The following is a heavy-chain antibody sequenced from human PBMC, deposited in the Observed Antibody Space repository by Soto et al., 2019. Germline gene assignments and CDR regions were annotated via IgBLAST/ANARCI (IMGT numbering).Heavy chain of an antibody. D-gene: IGHD3-22*01. CDR1: GYTFTSYG. Sequence: AKASCKASGYTFTSYGISWLRQAPGEGLEGMGGISAYNGNTNYAQKLQGRVTITTDTSTSTAYMELRSLRSDATAVYYCARDLGIVVVMNIDYWGQGTLVTVS. CDR2: ISAYNGNT. V-gene: IGHV1-18*01. CDR3: ARDLGIVVVMNIDY. J-gene: IGHJ4*02.